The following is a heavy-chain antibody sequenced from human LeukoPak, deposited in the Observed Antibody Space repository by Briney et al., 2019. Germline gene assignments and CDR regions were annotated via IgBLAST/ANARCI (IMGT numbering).Heavy chain of an antibody. CDR1: GYTFTDYY. Sequence: GASVKVSCKASGYTFTDYYIHWVRQASGQGLEWMGWINPNSGGTNSAQKFQGRVTMTRDTSISTAYMVLSRLKSDDTAVYYCARASTVTTKLGFDYWGQGTLVTVSS. J-gene: IGHJ4*02. CDR2: INPNSGGT. V-gene: IGHV1-2*02. CDR3: ARASTVTTKLGFDY. D-gene: IGHD4-17*01.